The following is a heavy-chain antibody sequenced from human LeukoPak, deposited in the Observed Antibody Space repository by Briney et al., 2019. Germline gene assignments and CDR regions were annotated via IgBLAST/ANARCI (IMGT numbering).Heavy chain of an antibody. J-gene: IGHJ4*02. D-gene: IGHD1-14*01. V-gene: IGHV3-9*01. CDR2: ISWNSGSI. Sequence: PGGSLRLSCAASGFIFENYGMHWVRQAPGKGLEWVSGISWNSGSIGYADSVKGRFTISRDNAKNSLYLQMNSLRAEDTAVYYCTRDFVEPYYFDSWGQGSLVTVSS. CDR3: TRDFVEPYYFDS. CDR1: GFIFENYG.